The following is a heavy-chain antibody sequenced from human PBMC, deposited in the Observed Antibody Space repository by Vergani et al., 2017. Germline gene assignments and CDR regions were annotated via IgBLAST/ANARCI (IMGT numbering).Heavy chain of an antibody. Sequence: QVQLQQWGAGLLKPSETLSLTCTVSGGSISSYYWSWIRQPPGKGLEWIGYIYYSGSTNYNPSLKSRVTISVDTSKNQFSLKLSSVTAADTAVYYCAGGDDFWRLKWGQGTLVTVSS. CDR3: AGGDDFWRLK. J-gene: IGHJ4*02. D-gene: IGHD3-3*01. V-gene: IGHV4-59*01. CDR1: GGSISSYY. CDR2: IYYSGST.